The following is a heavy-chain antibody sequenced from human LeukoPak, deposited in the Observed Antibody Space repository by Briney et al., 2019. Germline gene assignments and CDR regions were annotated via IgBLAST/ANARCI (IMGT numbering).Heavy chain of an antibody. CDR3: ARDSDTAMV. D-gene: IGHD5-18*01. V-gene: IGHV3-30*04. CDR2: ISYDGSNK. CDR1: GFTFSSYA. J-gene: IGHJ4*02. Sequence: SGGSLRLSCAASGFTFSSYAMHWVRQAPGKGLEWVAVISYDGSNKYYADSVKGRFTISRDNAKNSLYLQMNSLRAEDTAVYYCARDSDTAMVWGQGTLVTVSS.